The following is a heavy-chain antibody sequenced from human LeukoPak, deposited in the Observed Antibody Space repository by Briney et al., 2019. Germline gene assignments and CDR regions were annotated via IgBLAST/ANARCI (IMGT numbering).Heavy chain of an antibody. J-gene: IGHJ4*02. D-gene: IGHD1/OR15-1a*01. V-gene: IGHV4-4*07. CDR1: GGSIRSYY. Sequence: SETLSLTCTVSGGSIRSYYWNWIRQPAGKGLEWIGHIYSSGYTNYNPSLKNRVSMSVDTSKNQFSLKLTSLTAADTAVYYCARGEHSADYWGPGALVTVSS. CDR2: IYSSGYT. CDR3: ARGEHSADY.